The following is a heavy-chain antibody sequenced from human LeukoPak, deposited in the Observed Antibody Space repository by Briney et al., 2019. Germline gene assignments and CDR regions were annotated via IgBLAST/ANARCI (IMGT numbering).Heavy chain of an antibody. J-gene: IGHJ3*01. Sequence: GGSLRLSCAASGFTFSSYAMNWVRQAPGKGLEWVSAISGSGGSTYYADSLKGRFTISRDNSKNTLYLQMNSLRAEDTAVYFCAMRMFASGNAFDVWGQGTMVTVSS. CDR2: ISGSGGST. CDR1: GFTFSSYA. V-gene: IGHV3-23*01. CDR3: AMRMFASGNAFDV. D-gene: IGHD2-21*01.